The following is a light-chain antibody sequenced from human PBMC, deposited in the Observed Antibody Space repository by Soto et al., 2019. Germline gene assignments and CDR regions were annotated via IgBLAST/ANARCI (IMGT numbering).Light chain of an antibody. J-gene: IGKJ3*01. CDR3: QQHGNSPFT. CDR1: QSISSSS. Sequence: EVVLTQSPGTLSLSPGERATLPCRASQSISSSSLPWYQQRPGQAPRLLIYGASNRAPGIPDRFSGSGSGTDFTLTISRLEPEDFAVYYCQQHGNSPFTFGPGTKVDIK. CDR2: GAS. V-gene: IGKV3-20*01.